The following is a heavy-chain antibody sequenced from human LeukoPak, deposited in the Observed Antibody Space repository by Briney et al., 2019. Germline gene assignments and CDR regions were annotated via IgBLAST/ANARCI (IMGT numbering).Heavy chain of an antibody. J-gene: IGHJ4*02. CDR3: SGAPEAAGTFDY. CDR1: GGSISSYY. CDR2: IFYSGGT. D-gene: IGHD6-13*01. Sequence: SETLSLTCSVSGGSISSYYWSWIRQPPGKGLEWMGYIFYSGGTKYNPSLKRRVTISVDTTKNQFFLKLIYVTAADTAVYYCSGAPEAAGTFDYWGEGTLVTVSS. V-gene: IGHV4-59*01.